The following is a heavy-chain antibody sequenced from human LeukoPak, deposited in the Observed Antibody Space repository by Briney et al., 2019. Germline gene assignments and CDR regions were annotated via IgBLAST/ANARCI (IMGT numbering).Heavy chain of an antibody. J-gene: IGHJ6*02. CDR1: GYTFTSYG. Sequence: ASVKVSCKASGYTFTSYGISWVRQAPGQGLEWMGWISAYNGNTNYAQKLQGRVTMTTDTSTSTAYMELRSLRSDDTAVCYCARDGYEWDNYYGMDVWGQGTTVTVSS. CDR3: ARDGYEWDNYYGMDV. V-gene: IGHV1-18*01. D-gene: IGHD2-2*03. CDR2: ISAYNGNT.